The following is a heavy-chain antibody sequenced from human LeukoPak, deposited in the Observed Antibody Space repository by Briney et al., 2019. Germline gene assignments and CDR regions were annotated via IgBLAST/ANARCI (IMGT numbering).Heavy chain of an antibody. CDR2: ITGSGGST. CDR3: ARELFDFDY. V-gene: IGHV3-23*01. Sequence: GGSLRLSCTASGFTFGDYAMTWVRRAPGKGLEWVSEITGSGGSTYYADSVKGRFTISRDNSKNTLYLQMNSLRAEDTAIYYCARELFDFDYWGQGTLVTVSS. CDR1: GFTFGDYA. D-gene: IGHD3-10*01. J-gene: IGHJ4*02.